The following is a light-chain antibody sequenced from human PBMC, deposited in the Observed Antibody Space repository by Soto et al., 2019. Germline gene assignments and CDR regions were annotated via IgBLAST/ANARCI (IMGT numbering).Light chain of an antibody. CDR1: TSDVEIYNL. J-gene: IGLJ2*01. CDR3: CSYGGSSTLVV. Sequence: QSALTQPASVSGSPGQSITISCTGTTSDVEIYNLVSWYQQQPGKAPKLIIYEDTKRPSGVSNRFSVSKSGNTASLTISGLQTEDEADYFCCSYGGSSTLVVFGGGTKLTV. CDR2: EDT. V-gene: IGLV2-23*01.